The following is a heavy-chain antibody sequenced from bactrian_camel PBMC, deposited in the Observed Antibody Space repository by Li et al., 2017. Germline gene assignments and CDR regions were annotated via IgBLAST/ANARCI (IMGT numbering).Heavy chain of an antibody. V-gene: IGHV3S26*01. D-gene: IGHD3*01. CDR3: AARTTSSALWGWSLLRRSSYNY. Sequence: VQLVESGGGSVQAGGSLRLSCAVSGYTYSKYCLRWFRQSPRQEREGVGSIHADGSTSYAETVKGRFTISKDNVKNTLYLQMNSLKPEDTAMYSCAARTTSSALWGWSLLRRSSYNYWGQGTQVTVS. CDR1: GYTYSKYC. J-gene: IGHJ4*01. CDR2: SIHADGST.